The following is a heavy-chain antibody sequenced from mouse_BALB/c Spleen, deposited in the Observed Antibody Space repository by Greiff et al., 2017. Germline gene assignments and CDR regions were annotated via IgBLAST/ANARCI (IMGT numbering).Heavy chain of an antibody. Sequence: DVKLVESGGGLVQPGGSRKLSCAASGFTFSSFGMHWVRQAPEKGLEWVAYISSGSSTIYYADTVKGRFTISRDNPKNTLFLQMTSLRSEDTAMYYCARAYSYYFDYWGQGTTLTVSS. D-gene: IGHD1-1*01. V-gene: IGHV5-17*02. CDR3: ARAYSYYFDY. CDR1: GFTFSSFG. CDR2: ISSGSSTI. J-gene: IGHJ2*01.